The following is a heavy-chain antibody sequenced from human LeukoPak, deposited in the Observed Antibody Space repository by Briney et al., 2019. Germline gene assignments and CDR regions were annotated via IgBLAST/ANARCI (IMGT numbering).Heavy chain of an antibody. CDR1: GGSISSGDYY. J-gene: IGHJ1*01. D-gene: IGHD3-22*01. CDR2: IYYSGST. V-gene: IGHV4-39*02. CDR3: ARRRYYDSTGYLD. Sequence: SETLSLTCTVSGGSISSGDYYWSWIRQPPGKGLEWIGDIYYSGSTYYNASLKGRVSISIDTSNNHFSLHLRSLTAADTALYYCARRRYYDSTGYLDWGHGTLVTVSS.